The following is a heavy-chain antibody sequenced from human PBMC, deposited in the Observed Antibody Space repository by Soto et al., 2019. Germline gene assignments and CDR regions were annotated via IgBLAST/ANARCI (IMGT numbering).Heavy chain of an antibody. J-gene: IGHJ5*02. Sequence: PSETLSLTCAVYGGSFSGYYWSWIRQPPGKGLEWIGEINHSGSTNYNPSLKSRVTISVDTSKNQFSLKLSSVTAADTAVYYCARSPQHDPWGQGTLVTVSS. V-gene: IGHV4-34*01. CDR3: ARSPQHDP. CDR2: INHSGST. CDR1: GGSFSGYY. D-gene: IGHD1-1*01.